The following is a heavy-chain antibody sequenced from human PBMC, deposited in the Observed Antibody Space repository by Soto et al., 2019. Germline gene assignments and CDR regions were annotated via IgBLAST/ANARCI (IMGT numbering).Heavy chain of an antibody. CDR1: GFTFSSYA. CDR2: FSGSGGNT. CDR3: AKGRSITMVRGVVGDFFDY. J-gene: IGHJ4*02. Sequence: GGSLIVSCAASGFTFSSYAMSWVRQAPGKGLEWVSAFSGSGGNTYYADSVKGRLTISRDNSKNILYLQMNSLRAEDTAVYYCAKGRSITMVRGVVGDFFDYWGQGPLVSGS. V-gene: IGHV3-23*01. D-gene: IGHD3-10*01.